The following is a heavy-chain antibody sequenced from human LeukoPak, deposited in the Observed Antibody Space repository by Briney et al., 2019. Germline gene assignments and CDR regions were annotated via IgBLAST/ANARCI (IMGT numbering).Heavy chain of an antibody. CDR2: IYTSGST. Sequence: SETLSLTCTVSGGSISSYYWSWIRQPAGKGLEWIGRIYTSGSTNYNPALKSRVTISVDTSNNQFSLRLTSMTAADTAVYYCARGWNYGSGSLSRFDLWGQGTLVTVSS. V-gene: IGHV4-4*07. J-gene: IGHJ5*02. CDR1: GGSISSYY. CDR3: ARGWNYGSGSLSRFDL. D-gene: IGHD3-10*01.